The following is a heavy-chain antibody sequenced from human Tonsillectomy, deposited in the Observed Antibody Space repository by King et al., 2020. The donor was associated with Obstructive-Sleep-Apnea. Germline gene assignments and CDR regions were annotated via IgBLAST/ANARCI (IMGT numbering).Heavy chain of an antibody. CDR1: GFSLSTSGVG. CDR3: AHRLELWSVFDY. V-gene: IGHV2-5*01. J-gene: IGHJ4*02. CDR2: IYWNDDK. Sequence: TLKESGPTLVKPTQTLTLTCTFSGFSLSTSGVGVGWICQPPGKALECLALIYWNDDKRYSPSLKSRLTITKDTSKNQVVLTMTNMDPVDTATYYCAHRLELWSVFDYWGQGTLVTVSS. D-gene: IGHD5-18*01.